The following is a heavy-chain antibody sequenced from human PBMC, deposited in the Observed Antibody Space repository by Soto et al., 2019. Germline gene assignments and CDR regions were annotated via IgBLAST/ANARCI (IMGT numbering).Heavy chain of an antibody. Sequence: QVRLVASGGGLVKPGGSLRLSCAASGFSFSDSYMSWVRQAPGKGLEWVAYISGSSGYTGYADSVKGRFTISRDNAKNSLYLQMNSLRVEDTAVYYCARDRGGYGPPDVWGQGTTVTVSS. CDR2: ISGSSGYT. CDR1: GFSFSDSY. J-gene: IGHJ6*02. D-gene: IGHD3-10*01. CDR3: ARDRGGYGPPDV. V-gene: IGHV3-11*06.